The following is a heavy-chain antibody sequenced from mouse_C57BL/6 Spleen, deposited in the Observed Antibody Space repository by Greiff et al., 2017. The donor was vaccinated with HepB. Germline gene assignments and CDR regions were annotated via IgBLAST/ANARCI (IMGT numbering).Heavy chain of an antibody. CDR1: GYTFTSYW. CDR2: IYPGSGST. CDR3: ARGLEPNGYLEV. D-gene: IGHD2-2*01. J-gene: IGHJ1*03. V-gene: IGHV1-55*01. Sequence: QVQLQQPGAELVKPGASVKMSCKASGYTFTSYWITWVKQRPGQGLEWIGDIYPGSGSTNYNGKFKSKATLTVDTSSRTAYMQLSSLTSEDSAVYYCARGLEPNGYLEVWGTGTTVTVSS.